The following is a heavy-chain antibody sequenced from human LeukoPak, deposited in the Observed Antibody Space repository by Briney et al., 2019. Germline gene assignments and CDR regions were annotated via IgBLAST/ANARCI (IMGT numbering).Heavy chain of an antibody. V-gene: IGHV4-34*01. J-gene: IGHJ4*02. CDR1: GGSFSGYY. Sequence: SETLSLTCAVYGGSFSGYYWSWIRQPPGKGLEWIGEINHSGSTNYNPSLKSRVTISVDTSKNQFSLKLSSVTAADTAVYYCARVRYYDFWSGYYGFDYWGQGTLVTVSS. D-gene: IGHD3-3*01. CDR2: INHSGST. CDR3: ARVRYYDFWSGYYGFDY.